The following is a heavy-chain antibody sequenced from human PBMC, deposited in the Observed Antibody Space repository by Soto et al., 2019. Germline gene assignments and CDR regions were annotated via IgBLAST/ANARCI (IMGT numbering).Heavy chain of an antibody. CDR2: MNAGNGNT. Sequence: ASVKVSCKASGYTFTSYAMHWVRQAPGQRLEWMGWMNAGNGNTKYSQKFQGRVTITRDTSASTAYMELSSLRSEDTALYYCARGYYINASCYFFDYSCQATLGTVSS. J-gene: IGHJ4*02. D-gene: IGHD2-2*01. V-gene: IGHV1-3*01. CDR3: ARGYYINASCYFFDY. CDR1: GYTFTSYA.